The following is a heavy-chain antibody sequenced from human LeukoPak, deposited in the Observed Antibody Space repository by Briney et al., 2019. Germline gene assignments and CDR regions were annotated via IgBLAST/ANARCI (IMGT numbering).Heavy chain of an antibody. CDR1: GFTFDDYA. J-gene: IGHJ6*02. Sequence: PGRSLRLSCAASGFTFDDYAMHWVRQAPGKGLEWVSGISWNSGSIGYADSVKGRFTISRDNAKNSLYLQMNSLRSDDTAVYYCAREIISIAAPHYYYYYGMDVWGQGTTVTVSS. CDR2: ISWNSGSI. V-gene: IGHV3-9*01. D-gene: IGHD6-6*01. CDR3: AREIISIAAPHYYYYYGMDV.